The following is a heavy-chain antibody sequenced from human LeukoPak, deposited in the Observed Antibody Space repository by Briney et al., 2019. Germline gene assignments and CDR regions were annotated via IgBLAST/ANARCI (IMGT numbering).Heavy chain of an antibody. CDR2: IISSSSYI. J-gene: IGHJ4*02. Sequence: GGSLRLSCAVSGFTFSSYSMSWVRQAPGKGLEWVSSIISSSSYIYNADSVKGRFTISRDNAKNSLFLQMNSLRAEDTAVYYCARGNTIIGMVHFDHWGQGSLVTVSS. V-gene: IGHV3-21*01. CDR3: ARGNTIIGMVHFDH. D-gene: IGHD3-9*01. CDR1: GFTFSSYS.